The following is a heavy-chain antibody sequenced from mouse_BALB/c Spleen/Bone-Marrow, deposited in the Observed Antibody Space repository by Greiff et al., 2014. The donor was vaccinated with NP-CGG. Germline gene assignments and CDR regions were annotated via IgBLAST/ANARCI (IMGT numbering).Heavy chain of an antibody. CDR1: GFSFSDYY. CDR3: ARLGDYSYFDY. Sequence: EVKLMESGGGLVQPGGSLKLSCATSGFSFSDYYMYWIRQTPEKRLEWVAYISNGGGSTYYPDTVKGRFTISRDNAKSTLYLQMSRLKSEDTAMYYCARLGDYSYFDYWGQGTTLTVSS. V-gene: IGHV5-12*02. CDR2: ISNGGGST. J-gene: IGHJ2*01. D-gene: IGHD1-1*01.